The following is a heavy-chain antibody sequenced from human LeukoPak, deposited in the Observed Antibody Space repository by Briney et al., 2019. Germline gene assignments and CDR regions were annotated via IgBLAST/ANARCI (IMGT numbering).Heavy chain of an antibody. CDR1: GYMFTNYD. D-gene: IGHD4-11*01. CDR2: MNPQSGNT. Sequence: GASVKVSCKASGYMFTNYDINWVRQAAGQGREGMGWMNPQSGNTGYAQKFRGRVTITRDTSITTAYMELSSLRSEDTAVYYCARGPNYSNFGSPYYYYMDVWGKGTTVTVSS. CDR3: ARGPNYSNFGSPYYYYMDV. V-gene: IGHV1-8*03. J-gene: IGHJ6*03.